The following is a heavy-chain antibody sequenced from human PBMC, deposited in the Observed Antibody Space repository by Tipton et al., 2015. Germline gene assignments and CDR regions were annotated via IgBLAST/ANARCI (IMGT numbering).Heavy chain of an antibody. D-gene: IGHD2-2*01. Sequence: SLRLSCAASGFTFSSYWMHWVRQAPGKGLVWISRIKGDGGDTRYADSVKGRFTISRDNSKNTLYLQMNSLRAEDTAVYYCATNPRYCSSTSCYYYYYYGMDVWGQGTTVTVSS. V-gene: IGHV3-74*01. J-gene: IGHJ6*02. CDR2: IKGDGGDT. CDR3: ATNPRYCSSTSCYYYYYYGMDV. CDR1: GFTFSSYW.